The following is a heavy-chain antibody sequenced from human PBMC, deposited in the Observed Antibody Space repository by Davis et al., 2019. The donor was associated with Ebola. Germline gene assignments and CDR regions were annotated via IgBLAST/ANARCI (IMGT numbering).Heavy chain of an antibody. CDR3: ARDLDY. CDR2: ISYDGSNK. V-gene: IGHV3-30*03. J-gene: IGHJ4*02. CDR1: GFTFSSYG. Sequence: GGSLRLSCAASGFTFSSYGMHWVRQAPGKGLEWVAVISYDGSNKYYADSVKGRFTISRDNSKNTLYLQMNSLRAEDTAVYYCARDLDYWGQGTLVTVSS.